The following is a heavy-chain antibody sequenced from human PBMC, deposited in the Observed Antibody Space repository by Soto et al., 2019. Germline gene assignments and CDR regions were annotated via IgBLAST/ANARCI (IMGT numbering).Heavy chain of an antibody. CDR2: INAGNGNT. CDR1: GYTFTSYA. Sequence: ASVKVSCKASGYTFTSYAMHWVRQAPGQRLEWMGWINAGNGNTKYSQKFQGRVTITRDTSASTAYMELSSLRSEDTAVYYCARDPSNSSGSRIWFDPWGQGALVTVSS. CDR3: ARDPSNSSGSRIWFDP. D-gene: IGHD3-22*01. J-gene: IGHJ5*02. V-gene: IGHV1-3*01.